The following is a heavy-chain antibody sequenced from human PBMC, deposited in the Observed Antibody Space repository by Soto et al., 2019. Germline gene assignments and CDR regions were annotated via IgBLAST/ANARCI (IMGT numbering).Heavy chain of an antibody. CDR1: GFTFSSYW. D-gene: IGHD6-19*01. V-gene: IGHV3-74*01. J-gene: IGHJ4*02. CDR3: ERGASFQSGCVSC. CDR2: ISSDWSST. Sequence: EVQLVESGGGLVPPGGSLRLSCAASGFTFSSYWMHWVRQAPGKGPVWVSRISSDWSSTTYGDSVKGRFTISRDNAKNTMYLHMNRLSAEDTAVYYCERGASFQSGCVSCWGQGNLVTVSS.